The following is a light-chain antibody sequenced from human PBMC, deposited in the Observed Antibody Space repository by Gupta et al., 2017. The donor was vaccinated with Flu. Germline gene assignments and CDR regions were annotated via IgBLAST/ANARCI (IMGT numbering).Light chain of an antibody. CDR2: QDT. Sequence: SSDLTPPPSVSVSAGKTASIRCSGDELGDKYTFWYQQKAGQSPVVVIYQDTKRPSGTPERFSGSNSGNTATLTIRGTQARDEDDYYWQAGDRNTVVFGGGTKVTVL. CDR3: QAGDRNTVV. CDR1: ELGDKY. J-gene: IGLJ2*01. V-gene: IGLV3-1*01.